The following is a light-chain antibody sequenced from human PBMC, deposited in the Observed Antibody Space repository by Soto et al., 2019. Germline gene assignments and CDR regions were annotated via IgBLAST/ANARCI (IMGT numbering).Light chain of an antibody. CDR2: AAS. J-gene: IGKJ2*01. CDR1: QSISVH. Sequence: DIQMTQSPSSLSASVGDTVTITCRASQSISVHLNWSQQKGGKVPKLLIYAASNLYSGVPSRFSGSGSETDFALTISSLQPEDFATYYCQQSYITPYTFGQGTRLEIK. V-gene: IGKV1-39*01. CDR3: QQSYITPYT.